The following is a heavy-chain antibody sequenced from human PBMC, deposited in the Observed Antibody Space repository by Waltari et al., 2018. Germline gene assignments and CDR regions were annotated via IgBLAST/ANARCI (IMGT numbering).Heavy chain of an antibody. Sequence: QVQLQESGPGLVKPSETLSLTCTVSGGSISSYYWSWIRQPPGKGLEWIGYIYYSGSTNYNPSLKSRVTISVDTSKNQFSLKLSSVTAADTAVYYCASQMATMVRGERGFDIWGQGTMVTVSS. CDR2: IYYSGST. D-gene: IGHD3-10*01. CDR1: GGSISSYY. J-gene: IGHJ3*02. CDR3: ASQMATMVRGERGFDI. V-gene: IGHV4-59*01.